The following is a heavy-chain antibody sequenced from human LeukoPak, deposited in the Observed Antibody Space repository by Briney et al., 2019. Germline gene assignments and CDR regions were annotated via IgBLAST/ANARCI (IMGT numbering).Heavy chain of an antibody. CDR1: GGSISSGGYS. CDR2: TYYSGST. CDR3: ARTAVSSDP. Sequence: PSQTLSLTCAVSGGSISSGGYSWSWIRQPPGKGLEWIGYTYYSGSTYYNPSLKSRVTISVDTSKNQFSLKLSSVTAADTAVYYCARTAVSSDPWGQGTLVTVSS. D-gene: IGHD2-15*01. J-gene: IGHJ5*02. V-gene: IGHV4-31*11.